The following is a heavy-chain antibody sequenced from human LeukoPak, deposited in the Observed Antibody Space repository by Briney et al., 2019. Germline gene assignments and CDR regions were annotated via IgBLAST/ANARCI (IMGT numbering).Heavy chain of an antibody. Sequence: SETLSLTCAVYGGSFSGYYWSWIRQPPGKGLEWIGEINHSGSTNYNPSLKSRVTISVDTSKNQFSLKLSSVTAADTAVYYCARLSVTRVAFDIWGQGTMVTVSS. CDR3: ARLSVTRVAFDI. CDR2: INHSGST. J-gene: IGHJ3*02. CDR1: GGSFSGYY. V-gene: IGHV4-34*01. D-gene: IGHD4-17*01.